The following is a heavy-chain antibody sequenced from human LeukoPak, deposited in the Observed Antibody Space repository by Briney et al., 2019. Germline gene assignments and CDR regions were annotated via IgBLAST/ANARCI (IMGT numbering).Heavy chain of an antibody. D-gene: IGHD6-19*01. J-gene: IGHJ4*02. CDR1: GGSISSYH. CDR3: ARDGSGSGWSYYFDY. CDR2: IYTSGST. Sequence: SETLSLTCTVSGGSISSYHWSWIRQPAGKGLEWIGRIYTSGSTNYNPSLKSRVTMSVDTSKNQFSLKLSSVTAADTAVYYCARDGSGSGWSYYFDYWGQGTLVTVSS. V-gene: IGHV4-4*07.